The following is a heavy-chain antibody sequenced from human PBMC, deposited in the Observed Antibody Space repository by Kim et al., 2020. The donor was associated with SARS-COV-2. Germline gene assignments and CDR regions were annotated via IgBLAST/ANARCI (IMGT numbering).Heavy chain of an antibody. Sequence: GGSLRLSCAASGFTFSSYGMHWVRQAPGMGLEWVAVIWYDGSNKYYADSVKGRFTISRDNSKNTLYLQMNSLRAEDTAVYYCARDIGDDPYYFDYWGQGTLVTVSS. D-gene: IGHD3-16*01. CDR1: GFTFSSYG. CDR2: IWYDGSNK. V-gene: IGHV3-33*01. CDR3: ARDIGDDPYYFDY. J-gene: IGHJ4*02.